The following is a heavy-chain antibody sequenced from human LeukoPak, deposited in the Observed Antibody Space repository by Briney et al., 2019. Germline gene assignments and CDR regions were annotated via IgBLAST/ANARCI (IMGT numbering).Heavy chain of an antibody. Sequence: LSLTCAVYGGSFSGYYWSWIRQPPGKGLEWVSYISSSGSTLYYADSVKGRFTISRDNAKNSLYLQMNSLRAEDTAVYYCARPGKYYDSSGYYDYWGQGTLVTVSS. CDR2: ISSSGSTL. CDR1: GGSFSGYY. CDR3: ARPGKYYDSSGYYDY. V-gene: IGHV3-11*01. J-gene: IGHJ4*02. D-gene: IGHD3-22*01.